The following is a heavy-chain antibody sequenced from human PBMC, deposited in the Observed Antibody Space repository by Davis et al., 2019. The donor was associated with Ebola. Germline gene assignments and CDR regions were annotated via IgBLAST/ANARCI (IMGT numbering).Heavy chain of an antibody. Sequence: SGPTLVQPPQTLTLTCTFSGFSLTTRGAAVGWVRQPPGMALVWLSLIHWDVDKRYSPSLKSRLTITKDTSADQVLLTMTNMNPVDTATYKCARFTSSRTWSIDYWGQGTPVTVSS. J-gene: IGHJ4*02. CDR1: GFSLTTRGAA. D-gene: IGHD2-2*01. V-gene: IGHV2-5*02. CDR3: ARFTSSRTWSIDY. CDR2: IHWDVDK.